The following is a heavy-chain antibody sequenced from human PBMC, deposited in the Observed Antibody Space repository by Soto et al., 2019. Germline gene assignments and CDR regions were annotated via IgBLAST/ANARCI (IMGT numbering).Heavy chain of an antibody. Sequence: ASVKVSCKASGYTFTGYYMHWVRQAPGQGLEWMGWINPNSGGTNYAQKFQGRVTMTRDTSISTAYMELSRLRPDDTAVYYCFLQITYWSSASCPDYCGQGTLVTVSS. J-gene: IGHJ4*02. CDR1: GYTFTGYY. V-gene: IGHV1-2*02. CDR2: INPNSGGT. D-gene: IGHD2-2*01. CDR3: FLQITYWSSASCPDY.